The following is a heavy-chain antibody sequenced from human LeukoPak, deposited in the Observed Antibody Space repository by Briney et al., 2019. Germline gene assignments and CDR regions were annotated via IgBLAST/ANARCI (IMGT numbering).Heavy chain of an antibody. CDR2: IYTRGRT. D-gene: IGHD3-9*01. CDR1: GGSISSGSYY. CDR3: ASRKRGYYDILTGYAADAFDI. V-gene: IGHV4-61*02. J-gene: IGHJ3*02. Sequence: SETLSLTCTVSGGSISSGSYYWSWVRQPAGRGLEWLGRIYTRGRTNYNPSLKTRFPISVATPKNQFSLKLSSVTAADTAVYYCASRKRGYYDILTGYAADAFDIWGQGTMVTVSS.